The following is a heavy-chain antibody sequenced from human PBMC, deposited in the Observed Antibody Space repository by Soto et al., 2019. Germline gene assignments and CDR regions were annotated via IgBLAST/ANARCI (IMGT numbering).Heavy chain of an antibody. D-gene: IGHD5-12*01. CDR1: GDSVSSNIAT. CDR2: TYYRSKWYN. V-gene: IGHV6-1*01. CDR3: ERANTTGGGYDR. Sequence: PSQTLSLTCAISGDSVSSNIATWNWIRQSPSRGLEWLGRTYYRSKWYNDYAVSVKSRITINPDTSKNQFSLPLNSVTPEDTAVYYCERANTTGGGYDRWGQGTLVTVSS. J-gene: IGHJ5*02.